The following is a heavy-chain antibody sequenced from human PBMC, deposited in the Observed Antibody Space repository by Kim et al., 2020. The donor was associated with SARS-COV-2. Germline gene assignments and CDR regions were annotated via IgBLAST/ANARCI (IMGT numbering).Heavy chain of an antibody. Sequence: SETLSLTCAVYGGSFRGYYWSWIRQPPGKGLEWIGEINHSGSTNYNPPLQGRVTISVDTFKNEFSLKLSSVTAADTAVYYCAGGPASSSWYAWFDAWGQETLITHSS. CDR1: GGSFRGYY. CDR2: INHSGST. D-gene: IGHD6-13*01. J-gene: IGHJ5*02. CDR3: AGGPASSSWYAWFDA. V-gene: IGHV4-34*01.